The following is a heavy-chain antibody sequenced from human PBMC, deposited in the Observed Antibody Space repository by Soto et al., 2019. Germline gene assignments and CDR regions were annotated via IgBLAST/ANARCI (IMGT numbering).Heavy chain of an antibody. D-gene: IGHD4-17*01. Sequence: QVQLVESGGGVVQPGRSLRLSCAASGFTFSSYGMHWVRQAPGKGLEWVAVISYDGSNKYYADSVKGRFTISRDNSKNTLYLQMNSLRAEDTAVYYCAKEGADYGDYRYYYYGMDVW. CDR2: ISYDGSNK. V-gene: IGHV3-30*18. J-gene: IGHJ6*01. CDR3: AKEGADYGDYRYYYYGMDV. CDR1: GFTFSSYG.